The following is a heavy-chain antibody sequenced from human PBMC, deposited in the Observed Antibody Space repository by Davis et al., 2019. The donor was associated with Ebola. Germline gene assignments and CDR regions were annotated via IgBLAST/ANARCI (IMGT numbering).Heavy chain of an antibody. CDR3: AGPTKNLAARPSYYYYGMDV. J-gene: IGHJ6*02. Sequence: AASVKVSCKASGGTFSSYAISWVRQAPGQGLEWMGGIIPIFGTANYAQKFQGRVTITADESTSTAYMELSSLRSEDTAVYYCAGPTKNLAARPSYYYYGMDVWGQGTTVTVSS. CDR2: IIPIFGTA. CDR1: GGTFSSYA. V-gene: IGHV1-69*13. D-gene: IGHD6-6*01.